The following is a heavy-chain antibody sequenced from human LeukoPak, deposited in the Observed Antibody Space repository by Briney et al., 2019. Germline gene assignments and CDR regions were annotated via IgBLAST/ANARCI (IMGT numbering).Heavy chain of an antibody. CDR3: TSDTVDTAVGIDY. Sequence: LTLTCSPSASNFRSHWQSWVRHAPGKGLEWVPNINQDGSERYYVDSVKGRFTISRDNAKNTLFLQMNSLRAEDTAVYYCTSDTVDTAVGIDYWGQGTLVTVSS. CDR1: ASNFRSHW. D-gene: IGHD5-18*01. CDR2: INQDGSER. V-gene: IGHV3-7*02. J-gene: IGHJ4*02.